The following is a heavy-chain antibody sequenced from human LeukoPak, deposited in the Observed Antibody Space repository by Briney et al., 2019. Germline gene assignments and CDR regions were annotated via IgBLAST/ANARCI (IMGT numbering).Heavy chain of an antibody. D-gene: IGHD2-15*01. CDR1: GFPFSSYN. CDR3: ARGWELPYWYFDL. J-gene: IGHJ2*01. V-gene: IGHV3-21*01. CDR2: ISSSSTYI. Sequence: AGGSLRLSCAASGFPFSSYNMIWVRQAPGKGLEGVSSISSSSTYIYYADPVKGRFTISRDNAKNSLYLQMISVRAEDTAVYYCARGWELPYWYFDLWGRGTVATASS.